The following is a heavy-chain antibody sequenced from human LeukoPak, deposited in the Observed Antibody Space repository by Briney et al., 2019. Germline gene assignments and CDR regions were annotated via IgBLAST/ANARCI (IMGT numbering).Heavy chain of an antibody. D-gene: IGHD3-22*01. CDR1: GYTFTGYY. Sequence: ASVKVSCKASGYTFTGYYMHWVRQAPGQGLEWMGWINPNSGVTSYPLKFQGRVTMTRDTSISTAYMELSRLTSDDTAVYYCVPSNDYYYYFDYWGQGTLVTVSS. CDR3: VPSNDYYYYFDY. CDR2: INPNSGVT. J-gene: IGHJ4*02. V-gene: IGHV1-2*02.